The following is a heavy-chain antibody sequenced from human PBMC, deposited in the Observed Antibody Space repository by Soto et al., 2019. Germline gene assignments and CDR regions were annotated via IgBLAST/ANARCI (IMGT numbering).Heavy chain of an antibody. CDR2: INDSGST. V-gene: IGHV4-34*01. CDR1: GGSFSGYY. D-gene: IGHD4-17*01. J-gene: IGHJ3*02. Sequence: PSETLSLTCAVYGGSFSGYYWNWIRQPPGKGLEWIGEINDSGSTNYNPSLKSRLTISVDTSKNQFSLKLRSVTAADTAVYYCARGSNDGDYAYSFDICGKGTIVNVS. CDR3: ARGSNDGDYAYSFDI.